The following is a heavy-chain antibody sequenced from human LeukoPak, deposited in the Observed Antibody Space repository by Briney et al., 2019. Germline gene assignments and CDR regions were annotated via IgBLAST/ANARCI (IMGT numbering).Heavy chain of an antibody. D-gene: IGHD3-22*01. CDR3: ASSIWVDYYDSSGNNYYYYGMDV. J-gene: IGHJ6*02. CDR1: GGTFSSYT. V-gene: IGHV1-69*02. CDR2: IIPILGIA. Sequence: SVKVSCKASGGTFSSYTISWVRQAPGQGLEWMGRIIPILGIANYAQKFQGRVTITADKSTSTAYMELSSLRSEDTAVYYCASSIWVDYYDSSGNNYYYYGMDVWGQGATVTVSS.